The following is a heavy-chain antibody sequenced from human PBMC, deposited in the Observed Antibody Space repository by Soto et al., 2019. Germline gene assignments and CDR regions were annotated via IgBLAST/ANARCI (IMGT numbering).Heavy chain of an antibody. Sequence: QVQLVESGGGVVQPGRSLRLSCAASGFAFSSYGMHWVRQAPGKGLEWVAVIWYDGSNKYYADSVKGRFTISRDNSKNPLYLQMNSLRAEDTAVYYCARDDYYDSSGYYSGYWGQGTLVTVSS. CDR3: ARDDYYDSSGYYSGY. J-gene: IGHJ4*02. D-gene: IGHD3-22*01. CDR1: GFAFSSYG. V-gene: IGHV3-33*01. CDR2: IWYDGSNK.